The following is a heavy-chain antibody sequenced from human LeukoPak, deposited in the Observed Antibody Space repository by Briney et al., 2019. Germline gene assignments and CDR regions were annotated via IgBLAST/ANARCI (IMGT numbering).Heavy chain of an antibody. J-gene: IGHJ4*02. CDR2: VNPNSGDT. CDR3: ARGAWTSSFDY. Sequence: GASVKVSCKASGYTFTSYDVNWVRQATGQGLEWMGWVNPNSGDTAYAQNFQGRVTMTRDTSINTAYMELSSLRSKDTAVFYCARGAWTSSFDYWGQGTLVTVSS. CDR1: GYTFTSYD. V-gene: IGHV1-8*01. D-gene: IGHD6-6*01.